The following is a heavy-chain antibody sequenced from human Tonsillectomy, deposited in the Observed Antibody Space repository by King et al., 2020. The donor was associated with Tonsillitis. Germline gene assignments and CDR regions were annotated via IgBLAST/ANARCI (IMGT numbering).Heavy chain of an antibody. Sequence: PLQESGPGLVKPSQTLSLTCSVSGGSISSGSYYWSWIRQAAGKGLEWIGRIYISGSTNYNPSLESRVTMSVDTSKNQFSLKLSSVTAADTAVYYCARGDDILTEGSFFAPWGQGPLVTVSS. J-gene: IGHJ5*02. CDR1: GGSISSGSYY. CDR3: ARGDDILTEGSFFAP. D-gene: IGHD3-9*01. CDR2: IYISGST. V-gene: IGHV4-61*02.